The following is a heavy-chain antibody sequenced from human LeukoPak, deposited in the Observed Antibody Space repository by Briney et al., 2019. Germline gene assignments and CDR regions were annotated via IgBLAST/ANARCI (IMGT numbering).Heavy chain of an antibody. CDR2: IRYDGSNK. J-gene: IGHJ4*02. Sequence: PGGSLRLSCAASGFTFSSYGMHWVRQAPGKGLEWVAFIRYDGSNKYYADSVKGRFTISRDNSKNTLYLQMNSLRAEDTAVYYCARGAVLWFGELGDYWGQGTLVTVSS. V-gene: IGHV3-30*02. D-gene: IGHD3-10*01. CDR1: GFTFSSYG. CDR3: ARGAVLWFGELGDY.